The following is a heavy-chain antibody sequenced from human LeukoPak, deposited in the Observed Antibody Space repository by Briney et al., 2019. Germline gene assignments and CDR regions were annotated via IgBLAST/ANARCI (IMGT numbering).Heavy chain of an antibody. CDR3: ARGGDYGSGSYYRN. CDR1: GGSISSSSCY. V-gene: IGHV4-39*07. CDR2: IYYSGST. Sequence: SETLSLTCTVSGGSISSSSCYWGWIRQPPGKGLEWIGSIYYSGSTNYNPSLKSRVTISVDTSKNQFSLKLSSVTAADTAVYYCARGGDYGSGSYYRNWGQGTLVTVSS. D-gene: IGHD3-10*01. J-gene: IGHJ4*02.